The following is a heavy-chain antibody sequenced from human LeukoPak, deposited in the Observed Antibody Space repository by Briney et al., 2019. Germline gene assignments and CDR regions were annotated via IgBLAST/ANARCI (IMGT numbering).Heavy chain of an antibody. J-gene: IGHJ4*02. CDR3: ARAGYCSGVSCYSAVPGKY. Sequence: SETLSLTCTVSGYSITSGYYWAWIRQSPGRGLEWIGSIYHSGNTYYNPSLKSRVIILVDTSKNQFSLQLGSVTPTDTAVYYCARAGYCSGVSCYSAVPGKYWGQGALVTVSS. CDR1: GYSITSGYY. V-gene: IGHV4-38-2*02. D-gene: IGHD2-15*01. CDR2: IYHSGNT.